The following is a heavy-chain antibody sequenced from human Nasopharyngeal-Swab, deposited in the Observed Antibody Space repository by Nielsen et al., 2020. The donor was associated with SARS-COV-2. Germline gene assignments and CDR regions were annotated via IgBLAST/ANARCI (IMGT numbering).Heavy chain of an antibody. CDR1: GVSITSQY. CDR2: ISHNSGP. Sequence: GSLRLSCTVSGVSITSQYWSWIRQPPGKGLEWIGYISHNSGPSYNPSLKSRVTMFMDTSKNQFSLRLPSVTAADTAVYYCAKEGATGWFDPCGQGTLVTVSS. CDR3: AKEGATGWFDP. J-gene: IGHJ5*02. V-gene: IGHV4-59*11.